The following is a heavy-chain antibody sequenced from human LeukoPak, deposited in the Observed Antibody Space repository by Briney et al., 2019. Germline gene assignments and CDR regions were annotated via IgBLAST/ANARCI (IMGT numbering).Heavy chain of an antibody. CDR1: GFTFSSYE. CDR3: ARVGVLSSSWLLY. J-gene: IGHJ4*02. CDR2: ISSGAKTI. Sequence: GGSLRLSCAASGFTFSSYEMNWVRQAPGKGLEWVSSISSGAKTIYYADSVKGRLTISRDNAKNSLYLKMNSLRAEDTAVYYCARVGVLSSSWLLYWGQGTLVTASS. V-gene: IGHV3-48*03. D-gene: IGHD6-13*01.